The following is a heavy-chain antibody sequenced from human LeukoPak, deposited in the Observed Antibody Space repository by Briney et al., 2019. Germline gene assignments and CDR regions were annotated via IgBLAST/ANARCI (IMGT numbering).Heavy chain of an antibody. CDR2: IIPIFGTA. CDR1: GGTFSSYD. Sequence: SVKVSGKASGGTFSSYDISWVRQAPGQGLEWMGGIIPIFGTANYAQKFQGRVTITADESTSTAYMELSSLRSEDTAVYYCARFPFQEMAAFDIWGQGTMVTVSS. CDR3: ARFPFQEMAAFDI. D-gene: IGHD5-24*01. J-gene: IGHJ3*02. V-gene: IGHV1-69*01.